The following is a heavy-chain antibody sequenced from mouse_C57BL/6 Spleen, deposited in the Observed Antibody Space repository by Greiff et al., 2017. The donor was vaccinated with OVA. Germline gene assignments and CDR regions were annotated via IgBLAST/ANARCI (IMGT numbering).Heavy chain of an antibody. Sequence: EVNVVESEGGLVQPGSSMKLSCTASGFTFSDYYMAWVRQVPEKGLEWVANINYDGSSTYYLDSLKSRFIISRDNAKNILYLQMSSLKSEDTATYYCAREGPGTAYWGQGTLVTVSA. J-gene: IGHJ3*01. V-gene: IGHV5-16*01. CDR1: GFTFSDYY. D-gene: IGHD4-1*01. CDR2: INYDGSST. CDR3: AREGPGTAY.